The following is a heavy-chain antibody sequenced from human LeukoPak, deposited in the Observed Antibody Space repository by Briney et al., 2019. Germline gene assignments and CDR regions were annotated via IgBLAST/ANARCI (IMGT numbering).Heavy chain of an antibody. J-gene: IGHJ4*02. CDR3: ATYGSQYYDTLTGSGGY. Sequence: GASVKVSCKVSGYTLTELSMHWVRQAPGKGLEWMGGFDPEDGETIYAQKFQGRVTMTEDTSTDTAYMELSSLRSEDTAVYYCATYGSQYYDTLTGSGGYWGQGTLVTVSS. V-gene: IGHV1-24*01. D-gene: IGHD3-9*01. CDR2: FDPEDGET. CDR1: GYTLTELS.